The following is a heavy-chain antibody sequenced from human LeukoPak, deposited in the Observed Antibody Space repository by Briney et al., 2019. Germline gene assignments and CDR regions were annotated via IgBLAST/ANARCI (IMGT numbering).Heavy chain of an antibody. V-gene: IGHV4-39*01. D-gene: IGHD4-17*01. CDR2: IYYSGST. CDR1: GGSISSSSYY. Sequence: PSETLSLTCTVSGGSISSSSYYWGWIRQPPGKGLEWIGSIYYSGSTYYNPSLKSRVTISVDTSKNQFSLKLSSVTAADTAVYYCARGAVYDYGDFSERSSYFDYWGQGTLVTVSS. CDR3: ARGAVYDYGDFSERSSYFDY. J-gene: IGHJ4*02.